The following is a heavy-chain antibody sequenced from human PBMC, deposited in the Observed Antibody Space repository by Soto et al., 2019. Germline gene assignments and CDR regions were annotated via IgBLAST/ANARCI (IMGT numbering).Heavy chain of an antibody. CDR3: ARDLDVGATTGSAKDWFDP. D-gene: IGHD1-26*01. CDR2: IYHSGST. Sequence: PSETLSLTCAVSGYSISSGYYWGWIRQPPGKGLEWIGSIYHSGSTYYNPSLKSRVTISVDTSKNQFSMKLSSVTAEDTAVYYCARDLDVGATTGSAKDWFDPWGQGTLVTVYS. J-gene: IGHJ5*02. CDR1: GYSISSGYY. V-gene: IGHV4-38-2*02.